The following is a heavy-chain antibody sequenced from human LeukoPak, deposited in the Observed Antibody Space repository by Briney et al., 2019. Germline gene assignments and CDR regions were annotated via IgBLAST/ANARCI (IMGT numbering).Heavy chain of an antibody. CDR2: ISYSGST. CDR1: GGSISSHY. V-gene: IGHV4-59*11. D-gene: IGHD4-17*01. Sequence: PSETLSLTCTVSGGSISSHYWTWIRQSPGKGLEWIGYISYSGSTSYNPSLKSRVTLSVDTSKNQFSLKLRSVTAADTAVYYCARDPTTVTKGFDIWGQGTMVTVSS. J-gene: IGHJ3*02. CDR3: ARDPTTVTKGFDI.